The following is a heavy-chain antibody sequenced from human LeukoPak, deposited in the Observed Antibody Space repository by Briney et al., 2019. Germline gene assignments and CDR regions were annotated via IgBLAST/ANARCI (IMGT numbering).Heavy chain of an antibody. CDR2: ISSSSSYI. CDR3: ATERITMVRGVITRLDY. CDR1: GFTFSSYS. V-gene: IGHV3-21*01. Sequence: GGSLRLSCAASGFTFSSYSMNWVRQAPGKGLEWVSSISSSSSYIYYADSVKGRFTISRDNAKNSLYLQMNSLRAEDTAVYYCATERITMVRGVITRLDYWGQGTLVTVSS. J-gene: IGHJ4*02. D-gene: IGHD3-10*01.